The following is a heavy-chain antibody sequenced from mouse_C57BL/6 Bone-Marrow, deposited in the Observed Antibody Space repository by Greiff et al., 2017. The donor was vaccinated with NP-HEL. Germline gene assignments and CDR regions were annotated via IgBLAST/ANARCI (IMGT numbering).Heavy chain of an antibody. CDR3: ARRGNDYLAMDY. Sequence: QVQLQQPGAELVRPGSSVKLSCKASGYTFTSYWMDWVKQRPGQGLEWIGNIYPSDSETHYNQKFKDKATLTVDKSSSTAYMQLSSLTSEDSAVYYCARRGNDYLAMDYWGQGTSVTVSS. CDR1: GYTFTSYW. J-gene: IGHJ4*01. CDR2: IYPSDSET. V-gene: IGHV1-61*01.